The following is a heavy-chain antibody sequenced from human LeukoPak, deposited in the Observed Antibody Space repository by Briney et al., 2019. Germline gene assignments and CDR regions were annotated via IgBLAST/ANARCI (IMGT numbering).Heavy chain of an antibody. CDR3: TSSNYDSSGYYSY. CDR1: GFTFSNAW. D-gene: IGHD3-22*01. J-gene: IGHJ4*02. CDR2: IKSKTDGGTT. Sequence: PGGSLRLSCAASGFTFSNAWMSWVRQAPGKGLEWVGRIKSKTDGGTTDYAAPVKGRLIISRDDSKNTLYLQMNSLKTEDTAVYYCTSSNYDSSGYYSYWGQGTLVTVSS. V-gene: IGHV3-15*01.